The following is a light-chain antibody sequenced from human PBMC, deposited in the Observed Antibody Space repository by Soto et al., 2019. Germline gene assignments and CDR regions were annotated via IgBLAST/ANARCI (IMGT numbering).Light chain of an antibody. CDR1: SSDVENYKL. J-gene: IGLJ1*01. V-gene: IGLV2-23*02. CDR2: EVT. Sequence: QSALNQPASVSGSSGQSVTISCTATSSDVENYKLVSWYQQHPGKAPKLIIYEVTKRPSGVSNRFSGSKSANTASLTISGLQPEDEADYYCCSSVGSYVFGTGTKVTVL. CDR3: CSSVGSYV.